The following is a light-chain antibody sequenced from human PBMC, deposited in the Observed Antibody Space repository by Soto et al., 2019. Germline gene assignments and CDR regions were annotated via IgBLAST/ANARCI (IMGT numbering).Light chain of an antibody. V-gene: IGKV3-20*01. Sequence: EILLTQSPGTLSLSPGERATLSCWASQSVSNNYLAWYQQKPGQAPRLLIYGASSRATGIPDRFSGSGSETDFTLSISRLHPEHFGIYYCQQYGSSPRTFGQGTKVDI. CDR3: QQYGSSPRT. CDR1: QSVSNNY. CDR2: GAS. J-gene: IGKJ1*01.